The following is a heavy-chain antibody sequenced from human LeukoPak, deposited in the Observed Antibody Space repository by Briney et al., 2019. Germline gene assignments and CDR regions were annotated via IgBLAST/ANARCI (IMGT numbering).Heavy chain of an antibody. V-gene: IGHV3-33*01. CDR2: IWNDGSET. D-gene: IGHD6-13*01. CDR3: ARDMGRAWYGPPDY. J-gene: IGHJ4*02. CDR1: GFIFSNYG. Sequence: GRSLRLSCAASGFIFSNYGMHWVRQAPGKRLEWEAVIWNDGSETFHADSVKGRFRIARDNSKNTLYLQMNSLRAEDTAVYFCARDMGRAWYGPPDYWGQGTLVTVSS.